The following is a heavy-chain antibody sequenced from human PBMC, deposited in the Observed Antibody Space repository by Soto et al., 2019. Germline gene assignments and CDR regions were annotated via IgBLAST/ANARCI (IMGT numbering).Heavy chain of an antibody. V-gene: IGHV4-4*02. Sequence: PSETLSLTCAVSGGSISSSNWWSWVRQPPGKGLEWIGEIYHSGSTNYNPSLKSRVTISVDKSKNQFSLKLSSVTAAATAVYYCARGRRYYYDSSGYQHYYYYYGMDVWGQGTTVTVSS. CDR2: IYHSGST. J-gene: IGHJ6*02. D-gene: IGHD3-22*01. CDR1: GGSISSSNW. CDR3: ARGRRYYYDSSGYQHYYYYYGMDV.